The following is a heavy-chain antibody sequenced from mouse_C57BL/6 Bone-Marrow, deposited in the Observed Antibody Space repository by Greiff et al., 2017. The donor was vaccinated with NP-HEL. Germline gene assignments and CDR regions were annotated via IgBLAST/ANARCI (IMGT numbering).Heavy chain of an antibody. Sequence: QVQLQQPGTELVKPGASVKLSCKASGFTFTSYWMNWVKQRPGQGLEWIGKISPCDGGTNSNEKLKSKATLTVDKSSSTAYMQLSSLTSEDSAVYYCAYYWYCDVWGKGTTGTGSS. V-gene: IGHV1-53*01. J-gene: IGHJ1*03. CDR1: GFTFTSYW. CDR2: ISPCDGGT. CDR3: AYYWYCDV.